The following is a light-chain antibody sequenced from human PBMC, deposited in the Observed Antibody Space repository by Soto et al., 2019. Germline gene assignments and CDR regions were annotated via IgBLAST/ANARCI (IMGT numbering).Light chain of an antibody. J-gene: IGLJ1*01. Sequence: QSALTQPASVSGSPGQSITISCTGTSSDVGGYNYVSWYQQHPGKAPKLMIYDVSNRPSGVSNRFSGSKSGNTASLTISGRLAEDEADYYCSSYRSSSTPYVFGTGTKLTVL. V-gene: IGLV2-14*01. CDR2: DVS. CDR1: SSDVGGYNY. CDR3: SSYRSSSTPYV.